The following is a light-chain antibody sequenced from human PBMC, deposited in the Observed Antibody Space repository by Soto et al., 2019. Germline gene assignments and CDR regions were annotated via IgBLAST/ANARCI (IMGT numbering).Light chain of an antibody. CDR3: QQSYSTPPT. CDR2: AAS. Sequence: DIQMTQSPSSLSASVGDRVTITCRACQSISSYLNWYQQKPGKAPKLLIYAASSLQSGVPSRFSGSGSGTDFTLTISSLQPEDFETYYCQQSYSTPPTFGQGTKVDTK. J-gene: IGKJ1*01. V-gene: IGKV1-39*01. CDR1: QSISSY.